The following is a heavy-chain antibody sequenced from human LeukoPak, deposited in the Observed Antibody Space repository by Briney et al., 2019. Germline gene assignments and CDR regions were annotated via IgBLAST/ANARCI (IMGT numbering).Heavy chain of an antibody. J-gene: IGHJ3*02. V-gene: IGHV1-18*01. CDR3: ARDRVEQGGWYGDAFDI. CDR2: ISAYNGNT. Sequence: ASVKVSCKASGYTFTSYGISSVRQAPGQGLEWMGWISAYNGNTNYAQKLQGRVTMTTDTSTSTAYMELRSLRSDDTAVYYCARDRVEQGGWYGDAFDIWGQGTMVTVSS. D-gene: IGHD6-19*01. CDR1: GYTFTSYG.